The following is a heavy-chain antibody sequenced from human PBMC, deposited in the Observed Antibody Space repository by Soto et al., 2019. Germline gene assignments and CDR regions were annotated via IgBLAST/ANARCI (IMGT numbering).Heavy chain of an antibody. Sequence: GGSLRLSCAASGFTFSSYAMHWVRQAPGKGLEWVAVISYDGSNKYYADSVKGRFTISRDNSKNTLYLQMNSLRAEDTAVYYCARDARTYYYDSSGYPADYWGQGTLVTVSS. CDR1: GFTFSSYA. CDR3: ARDARTYYYDSSGYPADY. CDR2: ISYDGSNK. J-gene: IGHJ4*02. D-gene: IGHD3-22*01. V-gene: IGHV3-30-3*01.